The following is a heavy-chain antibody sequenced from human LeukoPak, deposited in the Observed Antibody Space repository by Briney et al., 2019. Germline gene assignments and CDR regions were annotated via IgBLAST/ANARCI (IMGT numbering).Heavy chain of an antibody. Sequence: EGSLRLSCAASRFTGPPFSSHWMHWVRQAPGKGLMWVAHINGDGTMTTYADSVEGRFTISRDNAKNTLFLQMDSLRVEDTAVYYCATDNWYVMNLWGQGTTVTVSS. D-gene: IGHD1-20*01. J-gene: IGHJ6*02. CDR3: ATDNWYVMNL. CDR2: INGDGTMT. CDR1: RFTGPPFSSHW. V-gene: IGHV3-74*01.